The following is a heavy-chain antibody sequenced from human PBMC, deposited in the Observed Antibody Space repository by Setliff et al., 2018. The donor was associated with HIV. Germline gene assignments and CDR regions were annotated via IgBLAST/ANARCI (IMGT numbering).Heavy chain of an antibody. CDR3: ARDRLNVYSSGWGVGY. CDR2: IYYSGDS. D-gene: IGHD6-25*01. CDR1: GASITSSY. J-gene: IGHJ4*02. Sequence: PSETLSLTCTVSGASITSSYWTWIRQSPGRGLEYLGYIYYSGDSNYSPSLKSRLSMSLDASTSQFSLRLNSLTAADTAMYYCARDRLNVYSSGWGVGYWGQGTLVTVSS. V-gene: IGHV4-59*12.